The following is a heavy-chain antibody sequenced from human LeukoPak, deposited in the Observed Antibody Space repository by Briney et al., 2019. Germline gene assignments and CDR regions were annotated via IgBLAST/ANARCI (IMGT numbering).Heavy chain of an antibody. CDR1: GYTLTELS. Sequence: ASVKVSCKVSGYTLTELSMHWVRQAPGKGLEWMGGFDPENGETIYAQKFQDRVTMTRSTSISTAYMELSSLRSEDTAVYYCARGAWSSSGYTALYYFDYWGQGTLVTVSS. D-gene: IGHD6-19*01. CDR3: ARGAWSSSGYTALYYFDY. CDR2: FDPENGET. J-gene: IGHJ4*02. V-gene: IGHV1-24*01.